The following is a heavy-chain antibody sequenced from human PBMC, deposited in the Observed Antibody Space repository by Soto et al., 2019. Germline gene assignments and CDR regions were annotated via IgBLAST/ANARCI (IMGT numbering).Heavy chain of an antibody. CDR1: GFTVSSNY. Sequence: EVQLVESGGGLVQPGGSLRLSCAASGFTVSSNYMSWVRQAPGKGLEWVSVIYSGGSTYYADSVKGRFTISRDNSKNTLYLQMNSLRAEDTAVYYCARVKWLRAIDYWGQGTLVTVSS. J-gene: IGHJ4*02. CDR2: IYSGGST. CDR3: ARVKWLRAIDY. D-gene: IGHD2-8*01. V-gene: IGHV3-66*01.